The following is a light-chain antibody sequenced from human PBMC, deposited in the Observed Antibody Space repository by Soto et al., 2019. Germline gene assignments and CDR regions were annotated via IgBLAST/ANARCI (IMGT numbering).Light chain of an antibody. Sequence: DVQMTQSPSSLSASVGDRVTITCRASQSISSYLNWYQQKPGKAPKLLIYAASSLQSGVPSRFSGSRSRTDFTLTISSLQPEDFATYYCQQSYSTLTFGGGTKVEIK. J-gene: IGKJ4*01. CDR2: AAS. CDR1: QSISSY. CDR3: QQSYSTLT. V-gene: IGKV1-39*01.